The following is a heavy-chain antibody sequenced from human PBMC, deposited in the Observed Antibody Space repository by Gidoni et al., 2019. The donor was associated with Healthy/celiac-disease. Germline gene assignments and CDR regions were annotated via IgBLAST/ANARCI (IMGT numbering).Heavy chain of an antibody. CDR2: INHSGST. V-gene: IGHV4-34*01. J-gene: IGHJ6*02. CDR3: ARDSRRYDRGLGYYYYGMDV. D-gene: IGHD3-22*01. Sequence: QVQLQQWGAGLLKPSETLSLTCAVYGGSFSGYYWSWIRQPPGKGLEWIGAINHSGSTNYNPSLKSRVTISVDTSKNQFSLKLSSVTAADTAVYYCARDSRRYDRGLGYYYYGMDVWGQGTTVTVSS. CDR1: GGSFSGYY.